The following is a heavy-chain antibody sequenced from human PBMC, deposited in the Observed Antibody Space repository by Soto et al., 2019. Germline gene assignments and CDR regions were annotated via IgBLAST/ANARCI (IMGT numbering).Heavy chain of an antibody. V-gene: IGHV3-23*01. CDR3: VKDLPGELLPTCFYS. CDR1: GFTFSSYA. D-gene: IGHD3-10*01. CDR2: MGGSGRST. Sequence: GGSLRLSCVASGFTFSSYAMAWVRQAPGKGLEWVSSMGGSGRSTYYTDSVKGRFTISRDNSKSTLYLQMTSLRAEDTALYYFVKDLPGELLPTCFYSWGPGTPVTVSS. J-gene: IGHJ5*01.